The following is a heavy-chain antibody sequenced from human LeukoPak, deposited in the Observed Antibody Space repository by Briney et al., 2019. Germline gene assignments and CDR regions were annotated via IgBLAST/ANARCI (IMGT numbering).Heavy chain of an antibody. V-gene: IGHV3-7*01. D-gene: IGHD3-10*01. J-gene: IGHJ4*02. CDR3: ARNVPGSYPDY. CDR2: IKQDGSEK. Sequence: GGSLRLSCAASGFTFSSYWTSWVRQAPGKGLEWVANIKQDGSEKYYVDSVKGRFTISRDNAKNSLYLQMNSLRAEDTAVYYCARNVPGSYPDYWGQGTLVTVSS. CDR1: GFTFSSYW.